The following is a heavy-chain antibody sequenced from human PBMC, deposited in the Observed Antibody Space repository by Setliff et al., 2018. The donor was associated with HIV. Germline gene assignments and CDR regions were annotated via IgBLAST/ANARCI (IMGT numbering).Heavy chain of an antibody. J-gene: IGHJ5*02. CDR2: ISGGGGST. CDR3: AKERNPYDYDSSGYSWFDP. V-gene: IGHV3-23*01. Sequence: PGGSLRLSCAASGFTVSYYAMSWVRQAPGKGLEWVSAISGGGGSTYYADPVKGRFTISRDNSNNTLYLQMNSLRAEDAALFYCAKERNPYDYDSSGYSWFDPWGQGTLVTVSS. CDR1: GFTVSYYA. D-gene: IGHD3-22*01.